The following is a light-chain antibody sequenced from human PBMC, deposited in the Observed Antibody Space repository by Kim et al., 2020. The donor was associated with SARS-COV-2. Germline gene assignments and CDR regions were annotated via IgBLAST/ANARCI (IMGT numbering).Light chain of an antibody. J-gene: IGLJ2*01. V-gene: IGLV3-1*01. CDR1: RLGNKY. CDR2: QDE. CDR3: QVWDSTTTV. Sequence: SYELTRPPSVSVSPGQTASITCSGDRLGNKYVCWYQQKPGQSPVVVLYQDERRPSGIPERFSGSNSGNTATLTISGTQALDEADYYCQVWDSTTTVFGGG.